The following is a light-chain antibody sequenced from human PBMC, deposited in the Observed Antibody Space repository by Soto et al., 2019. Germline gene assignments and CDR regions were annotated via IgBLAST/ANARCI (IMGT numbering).Light chain of an antibody. CDR1: QSVSGK. CDR3: QQYNSWPPNT. CDR2: GAS. J-gene: IGKJ3*01. V-gene: IGKV3-15*01. Sequence: EIVMTQSPATLSVSPGERATLSCRASQSVSGKLAWYQQKPGQAPRLLIYGASTRATGVPAGFSGSGSGTDFTLTISSLQSEDFAVYYCQQYNSWPPNTFGPGTKVDV.